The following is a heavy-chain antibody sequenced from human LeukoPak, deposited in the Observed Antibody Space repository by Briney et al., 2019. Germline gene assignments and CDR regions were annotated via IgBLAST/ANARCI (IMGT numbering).Heavy chain of an antibody. CDR3: ARPKYYYGSGNPWVFDY. D-gene: IGHD3-10*01. CDR1: GYTFTGYY. CDR2: INPNSGGT. V-gene: IGHV1-2*02. J-gene: IGHJ4*02. Sequence: GASVKVSCKASGYTFTGYYMHWVRQAPGQGLEWMGWINPNSGGTNYAQKFQGRVTMTRDTSISTAYMELSRLRSDDTAVYYCARPKYYYGSGNPWVFDYWGQGTLVTVSS.